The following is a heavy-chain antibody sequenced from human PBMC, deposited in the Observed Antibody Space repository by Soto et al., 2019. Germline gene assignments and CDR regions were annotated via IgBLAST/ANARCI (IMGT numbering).Heavy chain of an antibody. CDR2: IIPTFGTA. J-gene: IGHJ6*02. V-gene: IGHV1-69*01. CDR3: ARVRESPPVYYGMHV. CDR1: GGTFSSYA. Sequence: QVQLVQSGAEVKKPGSSVKVSCKASGGTFSSYAISRVRQAPGQGLEWMGGIIPTFGTANYARKFQGRVTITADEPTSTAYMELSTPRSEDTAVCYCARVRESPPVYYGMHVWGQGTTVTVSS.